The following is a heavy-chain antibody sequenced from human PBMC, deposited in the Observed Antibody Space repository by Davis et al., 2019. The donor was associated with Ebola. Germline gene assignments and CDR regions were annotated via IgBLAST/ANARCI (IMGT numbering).Heavy chain of an antibody. D-gene: IGHD3-10*01. CDR3: AAGEIDYGMDV. CDR2: ISAYNGNT. V-gene: IGHV1-18*01. J-gene: IGHJ6*02. CDR1: GYTFINYG. Sequence: ASVKVSCKASGYTFINYGVSWVRQAPGQGLEWMGWISAYNGNTNYAQKLQDRVTMTTDTSTSTAYMELRSLRSEDTAVYYCAAGEIDYGMDVWGQGTTVTVSS.